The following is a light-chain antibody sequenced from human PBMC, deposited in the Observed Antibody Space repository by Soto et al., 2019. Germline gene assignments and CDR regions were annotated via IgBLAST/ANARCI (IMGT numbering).Light chain of an antibody. Sequence: EIVLTQSPGTLSLAPGERATLSCRASQSVDTNYLAWYQQKPGQAPRLLIYGASSRATGIPDRFSGSGSGTDFTLTISSLEPEDFAVYYCQQYNNWPPITFGQGTRLEIK. CDR2: GAS. J-gene: IGKJ5*01. V-gene: IGKV3-20*01. CDR3: QQYNNWPPIT. CDR1: QSVDTNY.